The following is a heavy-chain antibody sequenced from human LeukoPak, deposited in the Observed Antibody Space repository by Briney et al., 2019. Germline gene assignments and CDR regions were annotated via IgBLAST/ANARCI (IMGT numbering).Heavy chain of an antibody. J-gene: IGHJ4*02. Sequence: SVKVSCKASGGTFSSYAISWVRQAPGQGLEWMGGIIPIFGTANYAQKFQGRVTMTRNTSISTAYMELSSLRSEDTAVYYCARLLSSSRYWVYYFDYWGQGTLVTVSS. V-gene: IGHV1-69*05. CDR2: IIPIFGTA. CDR3: ARLLSSSRYWVYYFDY. CDR1: GGTFSSYA. D-gene: IGHD6-13*01.